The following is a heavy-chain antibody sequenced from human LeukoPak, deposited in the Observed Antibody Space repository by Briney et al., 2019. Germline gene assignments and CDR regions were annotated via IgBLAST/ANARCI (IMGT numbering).Heavy chain of an antibody. Sequence: GGSLRLSCAASGFTFSNYAMSWVRQAPGKGLEWVSAISGSGGSTYYADSVKGRFTISRDNSKNTPYLQMNSLRAEDTALYYCAKGDRIVYCDYWGQGTLVTVSS. CDR3: AKGDRIVYCDY. V-gene: IGHV3-23*01. D-gene: IGHD2-15*01. J-gene: IGHJ4*02. CDR2: ISGSGGST. CDR1: GFTFSNYA.